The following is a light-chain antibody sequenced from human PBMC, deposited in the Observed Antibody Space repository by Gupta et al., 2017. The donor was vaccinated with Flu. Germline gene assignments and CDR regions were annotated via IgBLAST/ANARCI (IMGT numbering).Light chain of an antibody. CDR2: DAS. J-gene: IGKJ4*01. CDR1: QDINNF. CDR3: QQFHNLPPT. Sequence: PSSLSASVGDRVTITCQASQDINNFLNWFQQKPGKAPNLLIFDASNLETGVPSRFSGSGSGTDFTFTISSLHPEDIATYYCQQFHNLPPTFGGGTKVEIK. V-gene: IGKV1-33*01.